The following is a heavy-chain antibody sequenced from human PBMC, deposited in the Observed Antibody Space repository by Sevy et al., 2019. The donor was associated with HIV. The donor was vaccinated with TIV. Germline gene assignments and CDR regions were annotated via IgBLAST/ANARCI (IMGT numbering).Heavy chain of an antibody. D-gene: IGHD1-26*01. Sequence: GGSLRLSCSASGFTFSSYWMHWVRQAPGKGLVWVSGVNSDGSSTNYADSVKGRFTISRDSAKSTLYLQMNSLRVEDTAVDFCVAANTWEDYWGQGTLVTVSS. CDR2: VNSDGSST. J-gene: IGHJ4*02. V-gene: IGHV3-74*01. CDR3: VAANTWEDY. CDR1: GFTFSSYW.